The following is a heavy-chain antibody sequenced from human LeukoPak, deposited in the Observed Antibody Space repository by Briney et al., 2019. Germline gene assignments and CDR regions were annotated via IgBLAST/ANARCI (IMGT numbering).Heavy chain of an antibody. Sequence: PGGSLRLSCAASGFTFSDYFMSWIRQAPGKGLEWLSYISTSGSTIYSADSVKGRFTISRDNAKNSLYLQMNSLRAEDTAVYYCARDAGKLLQWELLPFGAFDIWGQGTMVTVSS. CDR3: ARDAGKLLQWELLPFGAFDI. V-gene: IGHV3-11*04. CDR1: GFTFSDYF. D-gene: IGHD1-26*01. J-gene: IGHJ3*02. CDR2: ISTSGSTI.